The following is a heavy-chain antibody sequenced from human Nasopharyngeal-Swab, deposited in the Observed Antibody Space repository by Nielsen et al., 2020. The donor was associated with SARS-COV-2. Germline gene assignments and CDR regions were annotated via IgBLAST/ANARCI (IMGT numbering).Heavy chain of an antibody. Sequence: SETLSLTCTVSGGSISSSSYYWGWIRQPPGKGLEWIGSIYYSGSTYYNPSLKSRVTISVDTSKNQFSLKLSSVTAADTAVYYCARDHMTTVGHYYYYGMDVWGQGTTVTVSS. CDR2: IYYSGST. V-gene: IGHV4-39*07. CDR1: GGSISSSSYY. D-gene: IGHD4-23*01. CDR3: ARDHMTTVGHYYYYGMDV. J-gene: IGHJ6*02.